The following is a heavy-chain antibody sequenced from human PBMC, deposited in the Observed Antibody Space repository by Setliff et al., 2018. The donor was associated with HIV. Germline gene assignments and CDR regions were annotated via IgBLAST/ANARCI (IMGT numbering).Heavy chain of an antibody. J-gene: IGHJ6*02. Sequence: PGGSLRLSCAASGFTFDDYGMSWVRQAPGKGLEWVSGINWNGGSTGYADSVKGRFTISRDNAKNSLYLQMNSLRAEDTAVYYCVRDGGSTSWNFLYYYGMDVWGQGTTVTVSS. CDR1: GFTFDDYG. CDR3: VRDGGSTSWNFLYYYGMDV. CDR2: INWNGGST. V-gene: IGHV3-20*04. D-gene: IGHD2-2*01.